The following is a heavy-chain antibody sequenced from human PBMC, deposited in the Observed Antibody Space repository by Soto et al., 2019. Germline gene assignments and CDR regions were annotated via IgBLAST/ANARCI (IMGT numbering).Heavy chain of an antibody. D-gene: IGHD5-12*01. Sequence: VQLVESGGGLVQPGGSLRLSCAASGFSFSSYWMSWVRQAPGKGLEWVANIKQDGSEKYYVDSVKGRFTISRDNAMNSLNLQMNSLRAEDTAVYYCARLYSGYDYYYYYYMDVWGKGTTVTVSS. J-gene: IGHJ6*03. CDR3: ARLYSGYDYYYYYYMDV. V-gene: IGHV3-7*01. CDR1: GFSFSSYW. CDR2: IKQDGSEK.